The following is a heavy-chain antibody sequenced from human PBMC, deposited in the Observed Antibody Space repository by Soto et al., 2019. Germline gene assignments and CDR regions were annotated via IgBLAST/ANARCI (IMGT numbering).Heavy chain of an antibody. CDR1: GFTFSSYG. J-gene: IGHJ3*02. Sequence: LRLSCAASGFTFSSYGMHWVRQAPGKGLEWMAVIWYDGSNKYYADSVKGRFTISRDNSKNTLYLQMNSLRAEDTAVYYCARNRYCSSTSCYGGHDAFDIWGQGTMVTVSS. D-gene: IGHD2-2*01. CDR3: ARNRYCSSTSCYGGHDAFDI. V-gene: IGHV3-33*01. CDR2: IWYDGSNK.